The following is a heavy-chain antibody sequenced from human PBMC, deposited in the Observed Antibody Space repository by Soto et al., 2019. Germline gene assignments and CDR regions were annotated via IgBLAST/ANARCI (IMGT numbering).Heavy chain of an antibody. D-gene: IGHD3-22*01. J-gene: IGHJ6*02. CDR1: GGSINSGGYY. CDR2: IYYSVNT. V-gene: IGHV4-31*03. Sequence: QVKLQESGPGLVKPSQTLSLTCTVSGGSINSGGYYWSWIRQHPGKGLEWVGYIYYSVNTYYNPSLKSRVTISVDTSKNQFSLKLSSVTAADTAVYYCAREGVDYNDSSGYWLRYGLDVWGQGTTVTVSS. CDR3: AREGVDYNDSSGYWLRYGLDV.